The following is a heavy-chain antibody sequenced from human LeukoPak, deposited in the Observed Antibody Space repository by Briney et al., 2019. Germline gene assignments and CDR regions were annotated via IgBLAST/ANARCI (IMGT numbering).Heavy chain of an antibody. CDR1: GFSFTSYS. D-gene: IGHD4-23*01. CDR2: ISTSSTYM. Sequence: PGGSLRLSCAASGFSFTSYSMTWVRQAPGKGLEWVSSISTSSTYMYYADSVKGRFTISRDNAKNTLYLQMNSLRAEDTAVYYCARRMVTLDYWGQGSLVTVSS. V-gene: IGHV3-21*01. CDR3: ARRMVTLDY. J-gene: IGHJ4*02.